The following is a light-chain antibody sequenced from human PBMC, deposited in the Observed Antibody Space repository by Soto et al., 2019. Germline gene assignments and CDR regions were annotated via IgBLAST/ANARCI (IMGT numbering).Light chain of an antibody. CDR1: QTVTSSY. Sequence: IVVTQSPGTLSLSPGERATLSCRASQTVTSSYLAWYQQRPGQAPRILFFGESNRATGIPDRLSGSGSGTDLNLTISGLEPEDFAVYYCQKYGSSPLTFGGGTKVDIK. CDR2: GES. J-gene: IGKJ4*01. CDR3: QKYGSSPLT. V-gene: IGKV3-20*01.